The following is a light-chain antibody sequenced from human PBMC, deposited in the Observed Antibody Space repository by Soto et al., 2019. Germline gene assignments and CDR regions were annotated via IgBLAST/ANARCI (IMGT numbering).Light chain of an antibody. V-gene: IGKV3-15*01. CDR2: GAS. CDR3: QQYNDWPRT. J-gene: IGKJ1*01. CDR1: QSVGTY. Sequence: EIVMTQSPATLSVSPGERATLSCRASQSVGTYLAWYQQKPGQAPSLLIYGASTRAAVISPRFSGGGSGTEFTLTISSLQSEDFAVYYCQQYNDWPRTFGQGTKVGIK.